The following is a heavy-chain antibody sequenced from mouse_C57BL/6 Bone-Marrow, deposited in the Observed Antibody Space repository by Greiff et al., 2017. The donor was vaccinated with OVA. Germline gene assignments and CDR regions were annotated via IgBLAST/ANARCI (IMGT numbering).Heavy chain of an antibody. J-gene: IGHJ1*03. CDR1: GFTFSSYG. CDR3: ARLYYDYGYWYFDV. V-gene: IGHV5-6*01. D-gene: IGHD2-4*01. CDR2: ISSGGSYT. Sequence: EVKLVESGGDLVKPGGSLKLSCAASGFTFSSYGMSWVRQTPDKRLEWVATISSGGSYTYYPDSVKGRFTISRDNAKNTLYLQMSSLKSEDTAMYYCARLYYDYGYWYFDVWGTGTTVTVSS.